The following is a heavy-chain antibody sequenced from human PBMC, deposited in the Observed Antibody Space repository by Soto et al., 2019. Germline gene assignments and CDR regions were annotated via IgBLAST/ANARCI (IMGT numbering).Heavy chain of an antibody. CDR3: AKDLGPDCGGDCYVLYYYGMDV. Sequence: GGSLRLSCAASGFTFSNYWMSWVRQVPGKGLEWVANIKPDGSEKWYVDSVKGRFTISRDNSKNTLYLQMNSLRAEDTAVYYCAKDLGPDCGGDCYVLYYYGMDVWGQGTTVTVSS. D-gene: IGHD2-21*02. J-gene: IGHJ6*02. V-gene: IGHV3-7*05. CDR1: GFTFSNYW. CDR2: IKPDGSEK.